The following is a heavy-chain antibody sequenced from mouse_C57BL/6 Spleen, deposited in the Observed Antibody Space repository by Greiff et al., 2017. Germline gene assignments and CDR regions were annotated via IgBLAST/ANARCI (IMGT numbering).Heavy chain of an antibody. CDR2: IDPENGDT. J-gene: IGHJ2*01. D-gene: IGHD1-1*01. V-gene: IGHV14-4*01. Sequence: VQLQQSGAELVRPGASVKLSCTASGFNIKDDYMHWVKQRPEQGLEWIGWIDPENGDTEYASKFQGKATITAATSSNTAYLQLSSLTSEDTAVYYCTSVHYGIFFDYGGQGTTLTVSS. CDR3: TSVHYGIFFDY. CDR1: GFNIKDDY.